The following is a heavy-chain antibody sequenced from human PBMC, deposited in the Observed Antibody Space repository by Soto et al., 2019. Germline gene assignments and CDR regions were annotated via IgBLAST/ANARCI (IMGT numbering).Heavy chain of an antibody. V-gene: IGHV5-51*01. Sequence: EVQLVQSGPEVRKPGESLKISCKVSGYTFTTYWIAWVRQMPGKGLEWMGIIYPGDSDTRYSPPFRGQVTISADKSISTAYLQWSSLKASDTAIYYCARHITGGFDYWGQGALVTVSS. CDR1: GYTFTTYW. CDR2: IYPGDSDT. D-gene: IGHD1-20*01. J-gene: IGHJ4*02. CDR3: ARHITGGFDY.